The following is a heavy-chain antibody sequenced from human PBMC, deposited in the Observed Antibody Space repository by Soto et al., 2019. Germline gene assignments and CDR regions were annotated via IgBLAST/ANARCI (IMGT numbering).Heavy chain of an antibody. Sequence: QVQLVQSGAEVKKPGSSVKVSCKASGGTFSSYAISWVRQAPGQGLEWMGGIIPIFGTANYAQKFQGRVTITADESTSTADMELSSLRSEDTAVYYCARGWADYGDASNWFDHWGQGTLVTVSS. CDR1: GGTFSSYA. V-gene: IGHV1-69*01. CDR2: IIPIFGTA. J-gene: IGHJ5*02. CDR3: ARGWADYGDASNWFDH. D-gene: IGHD4-17*01.